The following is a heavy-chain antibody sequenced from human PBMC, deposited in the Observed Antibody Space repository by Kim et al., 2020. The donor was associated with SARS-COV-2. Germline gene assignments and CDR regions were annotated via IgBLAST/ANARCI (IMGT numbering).Heavy chain of an antibody. D-gene: IGHD3-3*01. CDR3: ARVAVKAYIDFWAGGRYFYAMDV. J-gene: IGHJ6*02. CDR2: ISGKNGNT. V-gene: IGHV1-18*01. Sequence: ASVKVSCKASGYTFSKYAITWVRQAPGQGLEWMGWISGKNGNTNSAQKLQGRVTMTTDTSTSTAYMELRSLRHDDTAVYYCARVAVKAYIDFWAGGRYFYAMDVWGQGTTVTVSS. CDR1: GYTFSKYA.